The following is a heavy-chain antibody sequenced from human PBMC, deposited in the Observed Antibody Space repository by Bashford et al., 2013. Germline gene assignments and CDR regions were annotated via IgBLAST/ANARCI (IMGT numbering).Heavy chain of an antibody. CDR1: GFTFSSYA. V-gene: IGHV3-23*01. D-gene: IGHD2-2*01. Sequence: GGSLRLSCAASGFTFSSYAMSWVRQAPGKGLEWVSAIDSSTGSTYHADSVKGRFAISRDDSKNTLYLQMNSLRAEDTALYYCAKRSTSNSGWFDAWGQGTLVTVSS. CDR3: AKRSTSNSGWFDA. J-gene: IGHJ5*02. CDR2: IDSSTGST.